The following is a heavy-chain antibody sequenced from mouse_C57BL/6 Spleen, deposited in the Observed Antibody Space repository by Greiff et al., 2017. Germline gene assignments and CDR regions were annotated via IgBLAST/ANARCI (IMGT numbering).Heavy chain of an antibody. V-gene: IGHV5-4*01. D-gene: IGHD1-1*02. J-gene: IGHJ1*03. CDR1: GFTFSSYA. Sequence: EVQLVESGGGLVKPGGSLKLSCAASGFTFSSYAMSWVRQTPEKRLEWVATISDGGSYTYYPDNVKGRFTISRDDAKNNLYLQMSHLKSEDTAMYYCARDRVAEYFDVWGTGTTVTVSS. CDR2: ISDGGSYT. CDR3: ARDRVAEYFDV.